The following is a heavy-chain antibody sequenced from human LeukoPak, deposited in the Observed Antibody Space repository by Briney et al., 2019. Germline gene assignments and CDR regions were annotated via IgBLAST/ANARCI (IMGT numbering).Heavy chain of an antibody. CDR1: GGSLSSGGYS. CDR2: IYHSGST. J-gene: IGHJ4*02. V-gene: IGHV4-30-2*01. CDR3: AREGGRRSIDY. Sequence: PSQTLSLTCAVSGGSLSSGGYSWSWIRQPPGKGLEWIGYIYHSGSTYYNPSLKSRVTISVDRSKNQFSLKLSSVTAADTAVYYCAREGGRRSIDYWGQGTLVTVSS. D-gene: IGHD1-26*01.